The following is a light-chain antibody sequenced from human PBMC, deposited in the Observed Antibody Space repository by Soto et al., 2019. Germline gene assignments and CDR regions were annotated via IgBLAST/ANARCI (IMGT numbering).Light chain of an antibody. CDR2: DAS. Sequence: DIQMTQSPSTLSASVGDRVTITCRASQNISSWLAWYQQKPGKAPQLRIYDASSLQSGVPSRFSGSGSGAEFSLTISSLPPDDFAAYYGPQYNDYWTFGQGTKVEIK. J-gene: IGKJ1*01. CDR3: PQYNDYWT. CDR1: QNISSW. V-gene: IGKV1-5*01.